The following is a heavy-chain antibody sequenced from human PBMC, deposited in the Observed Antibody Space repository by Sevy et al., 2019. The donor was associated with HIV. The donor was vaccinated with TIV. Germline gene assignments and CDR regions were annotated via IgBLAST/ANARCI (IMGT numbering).Heavy chain of an antibody. CDR1: GYTFNTYG. V-gene: IGHV1-18*01. D-gene: IGHD6-13*01. CDR2: ISSYYGNT. J-gene: IGHJ6*02. CDR3: ARERTRWQQLVEYYLGMDV. Sequence: ASVKVSCKASGYTFNTYGISWVRQAPGQGLEWMGWISSYYGNTNFAQKFQGRVTMTKDTITNTAYMELTSLRSDDTAVYYCARERTRWQQLVEYYLGMDVWGQGTPVTVS.